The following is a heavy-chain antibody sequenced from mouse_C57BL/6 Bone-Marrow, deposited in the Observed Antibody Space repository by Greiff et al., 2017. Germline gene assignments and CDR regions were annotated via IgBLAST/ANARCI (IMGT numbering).Heavy chain of an antibody. V-gene: IGHV1-5*01. CDR2: IYPGNSDT. J-gene: IGHJ1*03. CDR3: TRSPPCWATAPYWYFDV. D-gene: IGHD1-2*01. Sequence: EVQLQQSGTVLARPGASVKMSCKTSGYTFTSYWMHWVKQRPGQGLEWIGAIYPGNSDTSYNQKFKGKAKLTAVTSASTAYMELSSLTNEDSAVYYCTRSPPCWATAPYWYFDVWGTGTTVTVSS. CDR1: GYTFTSYW.